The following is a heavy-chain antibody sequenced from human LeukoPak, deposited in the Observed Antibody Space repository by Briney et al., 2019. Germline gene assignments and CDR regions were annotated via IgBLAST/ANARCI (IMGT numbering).Heavy chain of an antibody. D-gene: IGHD1-1*01. Sequence: SETLSLTCTVSGGSISSGSYYWSWIRQPAGKGLEWIGRIYTSGSTNYNPSLKSRVTISVDTSKNQFSLKLSSVTAADTAVYYCARLCCNESFWGQGTLVTVSS. CDR1: GGSISSGSYY. V-gene: IGHV4-61*02. CDR2: IYTSGST. J-gene: IGHJ4*02. CDR3: ARLCCNESF.